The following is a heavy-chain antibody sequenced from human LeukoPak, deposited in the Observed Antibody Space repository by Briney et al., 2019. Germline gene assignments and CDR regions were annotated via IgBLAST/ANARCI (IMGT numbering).Heavy chain of an antibody. CDR3: ARRERLGYSYGRGTLDI. CDR2: IDSTGST. Sequence: GGSLRLSCVASGILVSSNYMSWVRQAPGKGLEWVSFIDSTGSTYYADSVKGRFTISTDNSMNTLYLQMNSLRVEATAVYYCARRERLGYSYGRGTLDIWGQGTMVTVSS. J-gene: IGHJ3*02. CDR1: GILVSSNY. V-gene: IGHV3-66*01. D-gene: IGHD5-18*01.